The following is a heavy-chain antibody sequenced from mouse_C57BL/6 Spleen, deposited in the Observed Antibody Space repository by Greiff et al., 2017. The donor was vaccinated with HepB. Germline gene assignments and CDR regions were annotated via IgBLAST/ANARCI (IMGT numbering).Heavy chain of an antibody. Sequence: EVKLVESGGGLVKPGGSLKLSCAASGFTFSSYAMSWVRQTPEKRLEWVATISDGGSYTYYPDNVKGRFTISRDNAKNNLYLQMSHLKSEDTAKYYCARDRYYGSRYAMDYWGQGTSVTVSS. V-gene: IGHV5-4*01. CDR2: ISDGGSYT. CDR1: GFTFSSYA. CDR3: ARDRYYGSRYAMDY. D-gene: IGHD1-1*01. J-gene: IGHJ4*01.